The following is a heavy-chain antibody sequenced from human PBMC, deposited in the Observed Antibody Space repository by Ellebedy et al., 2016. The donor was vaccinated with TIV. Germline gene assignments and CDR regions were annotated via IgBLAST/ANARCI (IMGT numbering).Heavy chain of an antibody. CDR1: GFTFSSYA. V-gene: IGHV3-23*01. D-gene: IGHD3-10*01. Sequence: GESLKISCAASGFTFSSYAMSWVRQAPGKGLEWVSGISGSAVSTAYADSVKGRFTISRDNSKNTLYLQMNSLRAEDTAVYYCASYRYHYYLGNTIFVYWGQGTLVTVAS. J-gene: IGHJ4*02. CDR3: ASYRYHYYLGNTIFVY. CDR2: ISGSAVST.